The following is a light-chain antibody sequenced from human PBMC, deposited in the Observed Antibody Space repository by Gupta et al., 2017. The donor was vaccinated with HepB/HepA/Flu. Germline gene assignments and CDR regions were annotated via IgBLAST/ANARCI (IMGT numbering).Light chain of an antibody. CDR2: GAS. Sequence: EIVMTQSPATLSVSPGERVTLSCRASQSVRSNLAWYQQKPGQATRLLIYGASTRATGIPARFSGSGSGTEFTLTISSLQSEDFAVYYCQQYNNWPWTFGQGTRVEIK. V-gene: IGKV3-15*01. J-gene: IGKJ1*01. CDR3: QQYNNWPWT. CDR1: QSVRSN.